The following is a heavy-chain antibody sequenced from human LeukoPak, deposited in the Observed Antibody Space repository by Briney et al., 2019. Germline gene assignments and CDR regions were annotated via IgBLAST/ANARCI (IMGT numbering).Heavy chain of an antibody. J-gene: IGHJ4*02. Sequence: PGRSLRLSCAASGFTFDDYAMHWVRQAPGKGPEWVSGISWNSGSIGYADSVKGRFTISRDNAKNSLYLQMNSLRAEDMALYYCAKDIGYDSTEGYFDYWGQGTLVTVSS. CDR2: ISWNSGSI. V-gene: IGHV3-9*03. CDR1: GFTFDDYA. CDR3: AKDIGYDSTEGYFDY. D-gene: IGHD5-12*01.